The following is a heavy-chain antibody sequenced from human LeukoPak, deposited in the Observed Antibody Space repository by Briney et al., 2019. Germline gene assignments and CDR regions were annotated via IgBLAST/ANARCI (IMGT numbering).Heavy chain of an antibody. V-gene: IGHV1-18*01. J-gene: IGHJ4*02. D-gene: IGHD4-17*01. CDR1: GYAFTNYG. CDR2: ISVYTGKT. CDR3: AKDRGWQYADYETVAVEH. Sequence: GASVKVSCKASGYAFTNYGISWVRQAPGQGLEWMGWISVYTGKTYYAQKFQARVTMTTDTSTTTAYMELRSLRSDDTAVYYCAKDRGWQYADYETVAVEHWGQGTLVTVSS.